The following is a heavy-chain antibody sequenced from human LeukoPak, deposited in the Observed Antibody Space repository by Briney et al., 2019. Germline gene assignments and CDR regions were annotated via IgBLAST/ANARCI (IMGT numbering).Heavy chain of an antibody. Sequence: GASVKVSCKTSGYTFTYYVISWVRQAPGQGLEWMGWINAYNGNTNDAQKFQGRVTMTTDTSTGTAYMELRSLRSDDTAVYCCARGEKPYDYWGQGILVSVSS. CDR3: ARGEKPYDY. CDR1: GYTFTYYV. V-gene: IGHV1-18*01. J-gene: IGHJ4*02. D-gene: IGHD1-26*01. CDR2: INAYNGNT.